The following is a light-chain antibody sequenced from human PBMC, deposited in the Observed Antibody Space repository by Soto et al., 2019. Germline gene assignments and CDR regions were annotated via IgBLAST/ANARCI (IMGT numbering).Light chain of an antibody. V-gene: IGLV2-18*01. CDR1: SSDVGRYNR. CDR2: EVR. J-gene: IGLJ1*01. CDR3: SLYTTNGTFV. Sequence: QSALTQPPSVSVSPGQSGTISCTGTSSDVGRYNRVSWYQQPPGTAPTLLIYEVRNRPSGVTDRFSGSRSANTASLTIAGLQADDEADYYCSLYTTNGTFVFGAGTKLTVL.